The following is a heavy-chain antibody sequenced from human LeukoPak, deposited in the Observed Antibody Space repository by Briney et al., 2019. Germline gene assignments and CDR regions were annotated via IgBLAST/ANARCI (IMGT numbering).Heavy chain of an antibody. V-gene: IGHV3-74*01. Sequence: GGSLRLSCAASGLTFNSYWMHWVRQAPGKGLVWVSLITSDGSSTTYADSVKGRFTISRDNSKDTLYLQMNSLTAEDTAVYYCAKDPRGGYSGSWYFDYWGQGTLVTVSS. D-gene: IGHD5-12*01. CDR2: ITSDGSST. J-gene: IGHJ4*02. CDR1: GLTFNSYW. CDR3: AKDPRGGYSGSWYFDY.